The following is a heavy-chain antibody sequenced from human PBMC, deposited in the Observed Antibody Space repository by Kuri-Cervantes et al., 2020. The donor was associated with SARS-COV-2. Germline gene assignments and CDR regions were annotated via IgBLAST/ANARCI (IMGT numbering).Heavy chain of an antibody. Sequence: GESLKISCAASGFTFSSYWMHWVRQAPGKGLVWVSRINSDGSSTSYADSVKGRFTISRDNAKNTLYLQMNSLRAEDTAVYYCARDWYSSSWYTPLFDYWGQGTLVTVSS. CDR2: INSDGSST. CDR1: GFTFSSYW. CDR3: ARDWYSSSWYTPLFDY. J-gene: IGHJ4*02. V-gene: IGHV3-74*01. D-gene: IGHD6-13*01.